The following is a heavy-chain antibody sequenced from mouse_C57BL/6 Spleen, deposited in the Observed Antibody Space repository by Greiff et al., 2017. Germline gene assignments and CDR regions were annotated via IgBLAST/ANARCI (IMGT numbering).Heavy chain of an antibody. CDR1: GFTFSSYG. CDR3: GRYYDYDAAFDY. J-gene: IGHJ2*01. CDR2: ISSGGSYT. V-gene: IGHV5-6*01. D-gene: IGHD2-4*01. Sequence: EVKVVESGGDLVKPGGSLKLSCAASGFTFSSYGMSWVRQTPDKRLEWVATISSGGSYTYYPDSVKGRFTISRDNAKNTLYLQMSSLKSEDTAMYYCGRYYDYDAAFDYWGQGTTLTVSS.